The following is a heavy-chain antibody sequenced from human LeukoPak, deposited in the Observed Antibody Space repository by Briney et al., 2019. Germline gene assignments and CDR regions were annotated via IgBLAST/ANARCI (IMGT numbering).Heavy chain of an antibody. CDR2: IKSKTDGGTT. CDR1: GFTFSNAW. V-gene: IGHV3-15*01. CDR3: TTGLYYDSSGYSDY. Sequence: GGSLRLSCAASGFTFSNAWMSWVRQAPGKGLEWVGRIKSKTDGGTTDYAAPVKGRFTISRDDSKNTLYLQMNSLKTEDTAVYYCTTGLYYDSSGYSDYWGQRTLVTVSS. J-gene: IGHJ4*02. D-gene: IGHD3-22*01.